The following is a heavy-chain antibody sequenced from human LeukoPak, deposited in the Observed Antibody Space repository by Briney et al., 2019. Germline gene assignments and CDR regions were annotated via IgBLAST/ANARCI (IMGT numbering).Heavy chain of an antibody. D-gene: IGHD1-26*01. V-gene: IGHV3-23*01. CDR3: APTLTDIYYRGIFDC. Sequence: GGSLRLSCAASGFTFANYALNWVRQAPGKGLEWVSTIGATGGDTYYADSVKDRFIISKDTSENTLFLHMDSLRAEDTAVYYCAPTLTDIYYRGIFDCWAQGTLVTVSS. CDR2: IGATGGDT. CDR1: GFTFANYA. J-gene: IGHJ4*02.